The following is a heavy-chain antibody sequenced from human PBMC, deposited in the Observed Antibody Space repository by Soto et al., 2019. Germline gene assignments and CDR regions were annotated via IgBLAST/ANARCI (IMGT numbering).Heavy chain of an antibody. CDR1: GYTFTNYG. Sequence: QVHLVQSGAEVKKPGASVKVSCKASGYTFTNYGINWVRQAPGQGLEWMGWISAYNGNTNYSRNLQGRVTLTPDPSTRPASLELRSMRSDDTAVYYCARGPEYYGSGRYLCYFAHWGQGTLVTVAS. V-gene: IGHV1-18*01. D-gene: IGHD3-10*01. CDR2: ISAYNGNT. J-gene: IGHJ4*02. CDR3: ARGPEYYGSGRYLCYFAH.